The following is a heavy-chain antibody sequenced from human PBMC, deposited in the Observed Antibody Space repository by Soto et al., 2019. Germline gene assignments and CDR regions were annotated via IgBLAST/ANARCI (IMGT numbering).Heavy chain of an antibody. V-gene: IGHV5-51*01. Sequence: PGESLKICCKGSGDSFTSYWMGWVRQMPGKGLEWMGIIYPGDSDTRYSPSFQGQVTISADKSISTAYLQWSSLKASDTAMYYCARPLRSSGWPFDIWGLGTMVTVSS. CDR1: GDSFTSYW. J-gene: IGHJ3*02. D-gene: IGHD3-22*01. CDR3: ARPLRSSGWPFDI. CDR2: IYPGDSDT.